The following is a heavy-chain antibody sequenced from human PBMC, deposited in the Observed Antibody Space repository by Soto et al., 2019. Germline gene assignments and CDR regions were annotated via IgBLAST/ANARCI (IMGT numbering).Heavy chain of an antibody. D-gene: IGHD3-9*01. V-gene: IGHV4-39*01. CDR2: IYYSGST. J-gene: IGHJ4*02. Sequence: SETLSLTCTVSGGSISSSSYYWGWIRQPPGKGLEWIGSIYYSGSTYYNPSLKSRVTISVDTSKNQFSLKLSSVTAADTAVYYCAAGRDGYDILTGYYRQFPHYFDYWGQGTLVTVSS. CDR1: GGSISSSSYY. CDR3: AAGRDGYDILTGYYRQFPHYFDY.